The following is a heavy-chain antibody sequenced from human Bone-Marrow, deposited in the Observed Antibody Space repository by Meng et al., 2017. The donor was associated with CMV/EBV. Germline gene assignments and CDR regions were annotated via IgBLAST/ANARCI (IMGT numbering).Heavy chain of an antibody. CDR2: ITDSGDWT. CDR3: TTRENTGQEVHFDY. CDR1: GLTFSNYA. J-gene: IGHJ4*02. Sequence: GESLKISCAASGLTFSNYAMIWVRQAPGKGLELVSSITDSGDWTHHADSVKGRFTASRDNSKNTLYLQMSGLRVEDTAVYYCTTRENTGQEVHFDYWGQGTLVTVSS. D-gene: IGHD1-1*01. V-gene: IGHV3-23*01.